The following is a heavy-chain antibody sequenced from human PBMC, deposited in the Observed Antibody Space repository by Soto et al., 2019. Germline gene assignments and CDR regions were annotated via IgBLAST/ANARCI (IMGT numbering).Heavy chain of an antibody. Sequence: PWGSLRLSWAASGFTFSSYSMNWVRQAPGKGLEWVSSISSSSSYIYYSDSVKGRFTISRDNAKNSLYLQMNSLRAEDKAVYYCESSNVTPSNWFDTCGKGTLVTVSS. CDR1: GFTFSSYS. CDR2: ISSSSSYI. V-gene: IGHV3-21*01. J-gene: IGHJ5*02. D-gene: IGHD2-21*02. CDR3: ESSNVTPSNWFDT.